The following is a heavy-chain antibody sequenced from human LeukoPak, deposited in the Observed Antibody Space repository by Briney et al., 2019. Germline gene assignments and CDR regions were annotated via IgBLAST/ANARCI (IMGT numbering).Heavy chain of an antibody. CDR2: IKQDGSEK. CDR1: GFTFSSYW. V-gene: IGHV3-7*01. D-gene: IGHD4-17*01. J-gene: IGHJ4*02. CDR3: ARVRYGDYGTSSPLNYFDY. Sequence: PGGSLRLSCAASGFTFSSYWMSWVRQAPGKGLEWVANIKQDGSEKYYVDSVKGRFTISRDNAKNSLYLQMNSLRAEDTAVYYCARVRYGDYGTSSPLNYFDYWGQGTLVTVSS.